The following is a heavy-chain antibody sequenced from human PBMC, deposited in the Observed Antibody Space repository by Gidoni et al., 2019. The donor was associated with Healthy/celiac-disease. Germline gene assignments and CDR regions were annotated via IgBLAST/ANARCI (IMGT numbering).Heavy chain of an antibody. CDR1: GFTFSSYA. CDR2: ISGSGGST. Sequence: EVQLLESGGGFVQPGVSLRLSCAASGFTFSSYAMSWVRQAPGKGLEWVSAISGSGGSTYYADSVKGRFTISRDNSKNTLYLQMNSLRAEDTAVYYCANLYYDSSGYHHWGQGTLVTVSS. CDR3: ANLYYDSSGYHH. D-gene: IGHD3-22*01. J-gene: IGHJ5*02. V-gene: IGHV3-23*01.